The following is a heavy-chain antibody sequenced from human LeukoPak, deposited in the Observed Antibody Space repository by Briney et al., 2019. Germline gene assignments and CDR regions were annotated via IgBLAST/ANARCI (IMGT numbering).Heavy chain of an antibody. J-gene: IGHJ6*02. D-gene: IGHD7-27*01. V-gene: IGHV3-7*01. CDR2: INQAGTDK. CDR3: ATYTNWVAGDV. Sequence: GGSLRLSCTASGFTFSDYWMDWVRQAPGKGLEWVANINQAGTDKYYVDSVKGRFTISRDNAKNSLYLQMDSLRAEDTAVYYCATYTNWVAGDVWGQGTTVSVSS. CDR1: GFTFSDYW.